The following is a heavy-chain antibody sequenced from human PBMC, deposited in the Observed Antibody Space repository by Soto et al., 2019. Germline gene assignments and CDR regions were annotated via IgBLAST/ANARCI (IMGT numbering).Heavy chain of an antibody. CDR1: GGSISSYY. CDR3: ARVVYDSSGYGFFDY. J-gene: IGHJ4*02. D-gene: IGHD3-22*01. Sequence: SETLSLTCTVSGGSISSYYWSWIRQSPGKGLEWIGYISYSGSTNYNPSLKSRVTITTDTPKNQFSLKLSSVTAADTAVYYCARVVYDSSGYGFFDYWGQGTLVTVSS. CDR2: ISYSGST. V-gene: IGHV4-59*01.